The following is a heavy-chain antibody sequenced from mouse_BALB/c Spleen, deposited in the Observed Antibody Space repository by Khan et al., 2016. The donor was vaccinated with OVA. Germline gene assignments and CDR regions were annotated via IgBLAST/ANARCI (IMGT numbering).Heavy chain of an antibody. CDR3: ARANFLAWFAY. Sequence: VQLVESGPGLVAPSQSLSITCTVSGFSLTNYGVHWVRQPPGKGLEWLGVIWAGGSTNYNSALMSRLSISKDNSKSQVFLKMNSLQTDDTAMYYCARANFLAWFAYWGQGTLVTVSA. CDR2: IWAGGST. CDR1: GFSLTNYG. J-gene: IGHJ3*01. V-gene: IGHV2-9*02. D-gene: IGHD4-1*01.